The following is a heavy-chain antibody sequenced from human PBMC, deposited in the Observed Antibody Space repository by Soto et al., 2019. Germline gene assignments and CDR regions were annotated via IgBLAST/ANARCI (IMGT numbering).Heavy chain of an antibody. CDR2: IYYSGST. CDR1: GGSISSYY. D-gene: IGHD1-7*01. CDR3: ARARVGAQATGTRNLYYYYGMDV. J-gene: IGHJ6*02. V-gene: IGHV4-59*12. Sequence: SETLSLTCTVSGGSISSYYWSWIRQPPGKGLEWIGYIYYSGSTNYNPSLKSRVTISVDTSKNQFSLKLSSVTAADTAVYYCARARVGAQATGTRNLYYYYGMDVWGQGTTVSVSS.